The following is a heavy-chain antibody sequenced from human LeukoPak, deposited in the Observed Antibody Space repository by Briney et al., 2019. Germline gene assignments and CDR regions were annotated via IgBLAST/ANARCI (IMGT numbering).Heavy chain of an antibody. J-gene: IGHJ4*02. CDR1: VYTLTELS. D-gene: IGHD2-15*01. Sequence: ASVNVSCKVSVYTLTELSMHWVRQAPGKGLEWMGGFDPEDGETIYAQKFQGRVTMTEDTSTDTAYMELSSLRSEDTAVYYCATNLGYCSGGSCYRASDYWGQGTLVTVSS. CDR2: FDPEDGET. CDR3: ATNLGYCSGGSCYRASDY. V-gene: IGHV1-24*01.